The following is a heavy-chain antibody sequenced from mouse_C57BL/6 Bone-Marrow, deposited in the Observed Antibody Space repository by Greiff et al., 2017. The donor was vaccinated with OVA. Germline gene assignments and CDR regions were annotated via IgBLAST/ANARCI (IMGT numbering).Heavy chain of an antibody. V-gene: IGHV1-81*01. D-gene: IGHD2-2*01. CDR2: IYPRSGNT. CDR3: DGYGWYFDV. J-gene: IGHJ1*03. CDR1: GYTFTSYG. Sequence: QVQLQQSGAELARPGASVKLSCKASGYTFTSYGISWVKQRTGQGLEWIGEIYPRSGNTYYNEKFKGKATLTADKSSSTAYMELRSLTSEDSAVYFCDGYGWYFDVWGTGPRSPSPQ.